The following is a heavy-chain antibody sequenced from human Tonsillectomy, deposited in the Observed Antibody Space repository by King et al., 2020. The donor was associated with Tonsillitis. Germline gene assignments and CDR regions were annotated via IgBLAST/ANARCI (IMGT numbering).Heavy chain of an antibody. CDR1: GGTFSGYV. CDR3: SRALCFGGLRLGGLSPGDGMDV. D-gene: IGHD3-16*01. CDR2: IITIFGTA. V-gene: IGHV1-69*06. J-gene: IGHJ6*02. Sequence: QLVQSGAEVKKPGSSVKVSCKASGGTFSGYVISWVRQAPGQGLEWMGGIITIFGTAEYAQKFLGRVTITAEKSTSTAYMELSRLRSEDTAMYYCSRALCFGGLRLGGLSPGDGMDVWGQGTTVSVSS.